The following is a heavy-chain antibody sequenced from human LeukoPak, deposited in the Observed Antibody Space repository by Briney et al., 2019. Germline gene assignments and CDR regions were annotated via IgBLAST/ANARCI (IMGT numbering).Heavy chain of an antibody. V-gene: IGHV3-20*04. CDR1: RFTFDDYG. CDR2: INWNGGST. J-gene: IGHJ4*02. CDR3: ASLPGGIYDSSGDGY. D-gene: IGHD3-22*01. Sequence: AGGSLRLSCAASRFTFDDYGMSWVRQAPGKGLEWVSGINWNGGSTGYADSVKGRFTISRDNAKNSLYLQMNSLRAEDTALYYCASLPGGIYDSSGDGYWGQGTLVTVFS.